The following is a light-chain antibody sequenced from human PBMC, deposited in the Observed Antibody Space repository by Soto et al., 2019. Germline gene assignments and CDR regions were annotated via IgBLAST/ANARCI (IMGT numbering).Light chain of an antibody. CDR1: SSNIGNNY. V-gene: IGLV1-51*01. J-gene: IGLJ1*01. CDR3: GSWDSSLSDYV. Sequence: QSVLTQPPSVSAAPGQKVTISCSGSSSNIGNNYVSWYQQLPGTAPKLLIYDDNKRPSGIPDRFSGSKSGTSATLGITGFQTGDEADYYCGSWDSSLSDYVFGTGTKVTVL. CDR2: DDN.